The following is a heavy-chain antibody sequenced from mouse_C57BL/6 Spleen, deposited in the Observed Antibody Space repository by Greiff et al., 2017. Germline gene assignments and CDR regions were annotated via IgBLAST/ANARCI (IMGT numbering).Heavy chain of an antibody. Sequence: DVHLVESGEGLVKPGGSLKLSCAASGFTFSSYAMSWVRQTPEKRLEWVAYISSGGDYIYYADTVKGRFTISRDNARNTLYLQMSSLKSEDTAMYYCTRAGDYSNVYWYFDVWGTGTTVTVSS. CDR3: TRAGDYSNVYWYFDV. CDR1: GFTFSSYA. V-gene: IGHV5-9-1*02. D-gene: IGHD2-5*01. CDR2: ISSGGDYI. J-gene: IGHJ1*03.